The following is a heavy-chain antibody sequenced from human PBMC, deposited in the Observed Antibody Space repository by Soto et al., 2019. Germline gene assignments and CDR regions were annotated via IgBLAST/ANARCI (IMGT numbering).Heavy chain of an antibody. J-gene: IGHJ4*02. CDR3: AREPYLPKARNDF. CDR1: GDSISSADYF. CDR2: IFHSGTT. Sequence: SETLSLTCSVSGDSISSADYFWTWMRPSPGQGLVWMGYIFHSGTTYYNPSLKGRLLISIENSKNQFSLRLTSVTAADSAVYFCAREPYLPKARNDFWGQGTLVTVSS. V-gene: IGHV4-30-4*01.